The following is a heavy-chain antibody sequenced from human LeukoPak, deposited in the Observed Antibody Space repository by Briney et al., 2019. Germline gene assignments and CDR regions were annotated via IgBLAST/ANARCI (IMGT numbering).Heavy chain of an antibody. CDR3: ARDDWGPGDH. Sequence: SGGSLRLSCATSGFTFSRHWMSWVRQAPGRGLECVANIILDGREKYYVDSVKGRFTISRDNAMNSLILQMNSPRGEDTAVYYCARDDWGPGDHWGQGTLVTVSS. V-gene: IGHV3-7*01. CDR2: IILDGREK. D-gene: IGHD3-9*01. J-gene: IGHJ4*02. CDR1: GFTFSRHW.